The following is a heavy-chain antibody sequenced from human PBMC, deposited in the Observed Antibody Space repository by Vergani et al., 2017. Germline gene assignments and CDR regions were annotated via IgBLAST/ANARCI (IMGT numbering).Heavy chain of an antibody. J-gene: IGHJ4*02. Sequence: QVQVVQSGAEVKKSGASVKVSCKTSGYTFSNYYMHWVRQATGQGLEWMGIINPSGGHTNYAQKFQGRVTMTMDTSTSTVYMELSSLRSEDTAIYYCARGDYGILTGYRYWGQGTLVTVSA. CDR2: INPSGGHT. D-gene: IGHD3-9*01. CDR3: ARGDYGILTGYRY. CDR1: GYTFSNYY. V-gene: IGHV1-46*03.